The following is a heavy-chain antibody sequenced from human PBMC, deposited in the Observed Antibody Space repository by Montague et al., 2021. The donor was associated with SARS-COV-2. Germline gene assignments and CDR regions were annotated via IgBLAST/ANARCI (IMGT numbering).Heavy chain of an antibody. J-gene: IGHJ4*02. Sequence: SETLSLTCTVSGGSISSYHHNWGWLRQPPGKGLVWIGAKYGSGSTSPNLTLKSRVTISVDTTKIQLSLNLRSVTAAATALYSCGKVILSATSNPFDCWGPGTLVTVSS. CDR1: GGSISSYHHN. V-gene: IGHV4-39*07. CDR2: KYGSGST. CDR3: GKVILSATSNPFDC. D-gene: IGHD2-15*01.